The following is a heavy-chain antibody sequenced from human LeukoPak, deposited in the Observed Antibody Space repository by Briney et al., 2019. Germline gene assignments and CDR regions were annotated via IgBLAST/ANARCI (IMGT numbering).Heavy chain of an antibody. D-gene: IGHD2-2*02. CDR3: AKGLVVVPAAILGGPNWFDP. Sequence: GGSLRLSCAASGFTFSSYAMSWVRQAPGKGPEWVSAISGSGGSTYYADSVKGRFTISRDNSKNTLYLQMNSLRAEDTAVYYCAKGLVVVPAAILGGPNWFDPWGQGTLVTVSS. J-gene: IGHJ5*02. CDR1: GFTFSSYA. CDR2: ISGSGGST. V-gene: IGHV3-23*01.